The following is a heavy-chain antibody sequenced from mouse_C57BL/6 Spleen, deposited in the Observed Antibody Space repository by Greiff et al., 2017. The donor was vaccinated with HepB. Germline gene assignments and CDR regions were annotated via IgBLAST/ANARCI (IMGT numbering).Heavy chain of an antibody. CDR2: IYPGDGDT. CDR1: GYAFSSSW. D-gene: IGHD2-3*01. Sequence: VKLQESGPELVKPGASVKISCKASGYAFSSSWMNWVKQRPGKGLEWIGRIYPGDGDTNYNGKFKGKATLTADKSSSTAYMQLSSLTSEDSAVYFCARDGYYVDYWGQGTTLTVSS. CDR3: ARDGYYVDY. J-gene: IGHJ2*01. V-gene: IGHV1-82*01.